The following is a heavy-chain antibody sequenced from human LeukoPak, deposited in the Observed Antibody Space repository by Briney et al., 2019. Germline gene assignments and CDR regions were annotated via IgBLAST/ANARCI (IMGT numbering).Heavy chain of an antibody. CDR3: ASVASLTQPYYYGMDV. Sequence: SETLSLTCAVYGGSFSGYYWSWIRQPPGKGLEWIGEINHSGSTNYNPSLKSRVTISVDTSKNQFSLKLSSVTAADTAVYYCASVASLTQPYYYGMDVWGQGTTVTVSS. CDR1: GGSFSGYY. D-gene: IGHD2-15*01. CDR2: INHSGST. J-gene: IGHJ6*02. V-gene: IGHV4-34*01.